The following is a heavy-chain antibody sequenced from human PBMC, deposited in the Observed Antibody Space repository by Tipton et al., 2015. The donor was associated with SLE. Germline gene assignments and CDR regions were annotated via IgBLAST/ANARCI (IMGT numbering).Heavy chain of an antibody. CDR1: GGTFSGYA. CDR2: IIPIFGTA. D-gene: IGHD2-15*01. J-gene: IGHJ3*02. Sequence: QSGPEVKKPGSSVKVSCKASGGTFSGYAISWVRQAPGQGLEWMGGIIPIFGTANYAQKFQGRVTITADESTSTAYMELSSLRSEDTAVYYCARGSEWWGAFDIWGQGTMVTVSS. CDR3: ARGSEWWGAFDI. V-gene: IGHV1-69*01.